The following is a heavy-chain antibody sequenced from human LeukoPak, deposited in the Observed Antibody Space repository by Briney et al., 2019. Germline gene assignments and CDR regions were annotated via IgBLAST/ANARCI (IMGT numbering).Heavy chain of an antibody. CDR2: INPNSGGT. CDR3: ARGLQLWAHYYYGMDV. V-gene: IGHV1-2*04. Sequence: ASVKVSCKASGYTFTGYYMHWVRQAPGQGLEWMGWINPNSGGTNYAQKFQGWVTMTRDTSISTAYMELSRLRSDDTAVYYCARGLQLWAHYYYGMDVWGQGTTVTVS. CDR1: GYTFTGYY. J-gene: IGHJ6*02. D-gene: IGHD5-18*01.